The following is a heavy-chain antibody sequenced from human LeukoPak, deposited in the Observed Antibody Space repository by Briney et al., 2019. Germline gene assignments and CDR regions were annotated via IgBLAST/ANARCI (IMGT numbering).Heavy chain of an antibody. J-gene: IGHJ4*02. V-gene: IGHV3-30-3*01. CDR1: GFTFSSYA. Sequence: GGSLRLSCAASGFTFSSYAMHWVRQAPGKGLEWVAVISYDGSNKYYADSVKGRFTISRVNSKNTLYLQMNSLRAEDTAVYYCAREWWELPNYFDYWGQGTLVTVSS. D-gene: IGHD1-26*01. CDR2: ISYDGSNK. CDR3: AREWWELPNYFDY.